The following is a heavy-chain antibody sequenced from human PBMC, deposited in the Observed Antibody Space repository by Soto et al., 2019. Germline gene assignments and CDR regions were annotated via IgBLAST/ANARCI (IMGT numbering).Heavy chain of an antibody. J-gene: IGHJ4*02. V-gene: IGHV4-4*02. CDR3: ARVFGSGWSRGFFDY. CDR2: THHGGRT. Sequence: SETLSLTCTVSGGSMSSSNWWNWVRQPPGKGLEWIGETHHGGRTNYNPSLKSRVTISVDKSQNHFSLKLSSVTAADTAVYYGARVFGSGWSRGFFDYWAREPWSPSPQ. CDR1: GGSMSSSNW. D-gene: IGHD3-3*01.